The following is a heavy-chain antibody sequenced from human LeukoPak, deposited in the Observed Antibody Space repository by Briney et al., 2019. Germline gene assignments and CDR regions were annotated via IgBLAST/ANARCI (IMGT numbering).Heavy chain of an antibody. CDR3: ARDRSRGQKHNWFDP. J-gene: IGHJ5*02. CDR2: INPNSGGT. CDR1: GYTFTGYY. V-gene: IGHV1-2*04. Sequence: ASVTVSCMASGYTFTGYYMHWVRQAPGQGLEWMGWINPNSGGTNYAQKFQGWVTMTRDTSISTAYMELSRLRSDDTAVYYCARDRSRGQKHNWFDPWGQGTLVTVSS.